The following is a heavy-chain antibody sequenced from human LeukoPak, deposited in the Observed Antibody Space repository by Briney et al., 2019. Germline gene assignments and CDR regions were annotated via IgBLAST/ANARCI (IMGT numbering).Heavy chain of an antibody. CDR3: AGDDFGFGGLYYFDY. CDR1: GYTFTAYY. V-gene: IGHV1-2*02. D-gene: IGHD3-10*01. Sequence: ASVKVSCKASGYTFTAYYIHWVRQAPGQGLEWMGWINPNNGGTKYAQKFQGRVTMTRDTSISTVYMELSRLKSDDTAVYYCAGDDFGFGGLYYFDYWGQGTLVTVSS. J-gene: IGHJ4*02. CDR2: INPNNGGT.